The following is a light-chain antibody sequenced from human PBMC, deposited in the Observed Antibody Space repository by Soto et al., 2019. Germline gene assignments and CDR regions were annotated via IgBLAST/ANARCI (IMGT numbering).Light chain of an antibody. Sequence: DIVLTQSPATLCFSPGERATLTCWASQTINSAFLFCYQQKPGQAPRLLLDGASSRAIGIPDKFSGSGSGNDFTPTISRLEPEDFAVYYCQQHSSAPYTFGQGTNLEIK. CDR3: QQHSSAPYT. CDR2: GAS. CDR1: QTINSAF. J-gene: IGKJ2*01. V-gene: IGKV3-20*01.